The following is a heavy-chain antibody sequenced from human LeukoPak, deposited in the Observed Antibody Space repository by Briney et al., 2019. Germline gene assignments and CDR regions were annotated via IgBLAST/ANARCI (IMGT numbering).Heavy chain of an antibody. CDR1: GGTFSSYA. CDR3: ARVVRRDYYYGMDV. CDR2: IIPIFGTA. Sequence: EASVKVSCKASGGTFSSYAISWVRQAPGQGLEWMGGIIPIFGTANYAQKFQGRVTITADESTSTAYMELSSLRSEDTAVYYCARVVRRDYYYGMDVWGQGTTVTVSS. V-gene: IGHV1-69*13. D-gene: IGHD3-10*01. J-gene: IGHJ6*02.